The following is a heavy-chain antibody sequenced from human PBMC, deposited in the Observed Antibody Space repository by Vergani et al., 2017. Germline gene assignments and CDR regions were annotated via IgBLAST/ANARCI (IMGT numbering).Heavy chain of an antibody. V-gene: IGHV3-30*18. Sequence: QVQLVESGGGVVQPGRSLRLSCAASGFTFSNYGMHWVRQPPGKGLEWVAVISFDGGNRYYADSVKGRFTISRDNSKNTLYLQMNSLRAEDTAVYYCAKVVPKWAITGTPFDYWGQGTLVTVSS. D-gene: IGHD1-1*01. CDR1: GFTFSNYG. J-gene: IGHJ4*02. CDR3: AKVVPKWAITGTPFDY. CDR2: ISFDGGNR.